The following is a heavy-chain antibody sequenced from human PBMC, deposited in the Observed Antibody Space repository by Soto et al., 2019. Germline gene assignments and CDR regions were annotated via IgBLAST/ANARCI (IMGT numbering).Heavy chain of an antibody. CDR3: ASSEVVAATRDYYYYGMDV. V-gene: IGHV1-69*01. CDR2: SIPIFGTA. D-gene: IGHD2-15*01. Sequence: QVQLVQSGAEVKKPGSSVKVSCKASGGTFSSYAISWVRQAPGQGLEWMGGSIPIFGTANYAQKFQGRVTITADESTSTAYMELSSLRSEDTAVYYCASSEVVAATRDYYYYGMDVWGQGTTVTVSS. CDR1: GGTFSSYA. J-gene: IGHJ6*02.